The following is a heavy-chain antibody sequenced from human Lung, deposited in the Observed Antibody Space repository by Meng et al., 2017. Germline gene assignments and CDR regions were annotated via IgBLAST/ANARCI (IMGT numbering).Heavy chain of an antibody. D-gene: IGHD2-2*02. Sequence: QVQRVRIGAEVKKPGATVKVSCKASGYTFPDYWLHWVRRAPGQGLEWMGRINPKSGDTHYAQRFQGRVTMTGDTSISTAYMELSSLRSEDTAVYYCATYRQIPYWYFDLWGRGTLVTVSS. CDR2: INPKSGDT. CDR1: GYTFPDYW. CDR3: ATYRQIPYWYFDL. V-gene: IGHV1-2*06. J-gene: IGHJ2*01.